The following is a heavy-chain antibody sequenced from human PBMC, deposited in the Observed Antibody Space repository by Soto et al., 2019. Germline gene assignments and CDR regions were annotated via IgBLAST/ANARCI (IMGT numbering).Heavy chain of an antibody. CDR2: INHSGST. V-gene: IGHV4-31*03. Sequence: SETLSLTCSVSGGSITSGGYYWNWIRQHPGKGLEWIGEINHSGSTNYNPSLKSRVTISVDTSKNQFSLKLTSVTAADTAVYYCARDKITGLFDYWGQGTLVTVSS. CDR1: GGSITSGGYY. D-gene: IGHD2-8*02. CDR3: ARDKITGLFDY. J-gene: IGHJ4*02.